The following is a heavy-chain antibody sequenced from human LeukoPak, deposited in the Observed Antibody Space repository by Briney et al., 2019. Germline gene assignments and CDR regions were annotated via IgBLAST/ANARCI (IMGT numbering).Heavy chain of an antibody. CDR1: GGSFSGYY. V-gene: IGHV4-34*01. J-gene: IGHJ6*02. D-gene: IGHD4-23*01. Sequence: SETLSLTCAVYGGSFSGYYWSWIRQPPGKGLEWIGEINHSGSTNYNPSLKSRVTISVDTSKNQFSLKLSSVTAVDTAVYYCARDGGTTVVIGYYYYGMDVWGQGTTVTVSS. CDR2: INHSGST. CDR3: ARDGGTTVVIGYYYYGMDV.